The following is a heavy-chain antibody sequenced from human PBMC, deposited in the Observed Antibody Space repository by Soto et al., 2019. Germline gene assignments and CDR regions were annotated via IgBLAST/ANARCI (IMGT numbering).Heavy chain of an antibody. V-gene: IGHV4-31*03. J-gene: IGHJ6*03. CDR3: VTGTTEDYYYMDV. CDR1: GGTIRSGVYY. Sequence: NPAETLSLPCTVSGGTIRSGVYYWRWIRQHPGKGLEWIGYIYYSGSTYYNPSLKSRVTISVDTSKNQFSLKLSSVTAADTAVYYCVTGTTEDYYYMDVWGKGTTVTVSS. CDR2: IYYSGST. D-gene: IGHD4-17*01.